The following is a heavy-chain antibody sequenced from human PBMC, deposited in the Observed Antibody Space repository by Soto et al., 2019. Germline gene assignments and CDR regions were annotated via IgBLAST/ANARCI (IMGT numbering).Heavy chain of an antibody. CDR3: KRVTRSQDTMDV. V-gene: IGHV1-2*02. D-gene: IGHD1-26*01. Sequence: QVQLVQSGAEVKKPGASVRVSCKASGYTFTDYYLHWVRQAPGQGLEWMGWINPITGDTKSTQKFQARVTMTRDTFIGLVIVALPRLMTDDTNVYCCKRVTRSQDTMDVRGHGTTVSVS. J-gene: IGHJ6*02. CDR2: INPITGDT. CDR1: GYTFTDYY.